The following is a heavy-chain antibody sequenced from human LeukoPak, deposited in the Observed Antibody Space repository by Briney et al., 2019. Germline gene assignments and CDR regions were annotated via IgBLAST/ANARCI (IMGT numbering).Heavy chain of an antibody. CDR3: ARDRNSGSSLDI. J-gene: IGHJ3*02. Sequence: ASVTVSCKASGYTFTGYYIHWVRQAPGQGLGWMGWIYPYSGDTNYAQNFQGRVTMTRDTSISTAYMELSSLKSDDTAVYYCARDRNSGSSLDIWGPGTMLTVSS. CDR2: IYPYSGDT. D-gene: IGHD6-6*01. CDR1: GYTFTGYY. V-gene: IGHV1-2*02.